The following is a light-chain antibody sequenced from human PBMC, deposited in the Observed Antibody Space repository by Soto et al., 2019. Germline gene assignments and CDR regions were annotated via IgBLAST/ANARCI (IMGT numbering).Light chain of an antibody. Sequence: QSVLTQPASVAGSPGQSITISCTGTRSDVGNYNLVSWYQLHPGKAPKLMIYEVTKRPSGVSNRFSGSKSGNTASLTISGLQAEDEADYYCCSYAGSSTGVFGGGTKLTVL. J-gene: IGLJ3*02. V-gene: IGLV2-23*02. CDR3: CSYAGSSTGV. CDR1: RSDVGNYNL. CDR2: EVT.